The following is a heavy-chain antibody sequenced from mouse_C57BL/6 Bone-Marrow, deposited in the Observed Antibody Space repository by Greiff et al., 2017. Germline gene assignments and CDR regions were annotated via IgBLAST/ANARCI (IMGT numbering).Heavy chain of an antibody. CDR1: GFSLSTFGMG. CDR3: ARGFPRYYAMDY. CDR2: IWWDDDK. V-gene: IGHV8-8*01. Sequence: QVQLKESGPGILQPSQSLSLTCSFSGFSLSTFGMGVGWIRQPSGKGLEWLAHIWWDDDKYYNPVLKSRLTISKDTSKNQVFLKIANVDTADTATYYCARGFPRYYAMDYWGQGTSVTVSS. J-gene: IGHJ4*01.